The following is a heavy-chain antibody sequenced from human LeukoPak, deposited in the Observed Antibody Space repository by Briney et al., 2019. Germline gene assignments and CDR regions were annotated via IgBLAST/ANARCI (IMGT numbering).Heavy chain of an antibody. CDR1: GFTFSSYA. D-gene: IGHD3-22*01. CDR2: ISGSGGGT. Sequence: GGSLRLACAVSGFTFSSYAMSWVRQAPGKGLEWVAGISGSGGGTNYADSVKGRFTISRDNSKNTLYLQMNNLRVDDTAVYFCAKRGVVIRVILVGFHKEAYYFDSWGQGALVTVSS. V-gene: IGHV3-23*01. CDR3: AKRGVVIRVILVGFHKEAYYFDS. J-gene: IGHJ4*02.